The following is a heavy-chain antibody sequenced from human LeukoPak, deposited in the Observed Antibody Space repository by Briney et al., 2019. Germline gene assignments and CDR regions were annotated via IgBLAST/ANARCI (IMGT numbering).Heavy chain of an antibody. CDR1: GVSISAYY. V-gene: IGHV4-4*07. CDR3: ARGLSSSPNWFDP. CDR2: IYPGESIYASENT. D-gene: IGHD6-13*01. Sequence: SETLSLTCSVSGVSISAYYWSWIRQPAGKGLEWIGRIYPGESIYASENTNYNPSLKSRVTISVDTSKNQFSLKLSSVTAADTAVYYCARGLSSSPNWFDPWGQGTLVTVSS. J-gene: IGHJ5*02.